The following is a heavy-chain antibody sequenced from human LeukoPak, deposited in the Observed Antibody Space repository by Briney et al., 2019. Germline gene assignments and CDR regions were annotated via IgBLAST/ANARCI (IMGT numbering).Heavy chain of an antibody. Sequence: GGSLRLSCAASGFTFRSYAMSCVRQAPGKRLEWVSAISGSGGSTYYATSAKGRFTISRDNSKSTLYLQMNSLRAEDTAVYYCAKYRGVAAGPLDYWGQGTLVTVSS. CDR1: GFTFRSYA. J-gene: IGHJ4*02. D-gene: IGHD2-21*01. CDR3: AKYRGVAAGPLDY. CDR2: ISGSGGST. V-gene: IGHV3-23*01.